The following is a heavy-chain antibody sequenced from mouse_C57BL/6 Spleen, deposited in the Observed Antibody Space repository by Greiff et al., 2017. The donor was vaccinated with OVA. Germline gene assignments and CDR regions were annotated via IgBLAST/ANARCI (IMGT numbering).Heavy chain of an antibody. Sequence: EVQVVESGGGLVKPGGSLKLSCAASGFTFSSYTMSWVRQTPEKRLEWVATISGGGGNTYYPDSVKGRFTISRDNAKNTLYLQMSSLRSEDTAVYYCASHYSKVWFAYWGQGTLVTVSA. V-gene: IGHV5-9*04. D-gene: IGHD2-5*01. CDR2: ISGGGGNT. J-gene: IGHJ3*01. CDR1: GFTFSSYT. CDR3: ASHYSKVWFAY.